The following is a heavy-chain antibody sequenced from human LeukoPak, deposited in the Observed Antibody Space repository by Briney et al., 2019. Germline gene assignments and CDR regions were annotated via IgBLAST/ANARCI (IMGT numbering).Heavy chain of an antibody. CDR1: GDSISSGGYS. D-gene: IGHD5-18*01. Sequence: SETLSLTCAVSGDSISSGGYSWSWIRQPPGKGLEWIGYIYHSGSTYYNPSLKSRVTISLDTSKNQFSLKLNSVTAADTAIYYCARQDPDITMVGFDYWGQGTLVTVSS. CDR3: ARQDPDITMVGFDY. V-gene: IGHV4-30-2*02. J-gene: IGHJ4*02. CDR2: IYHSGST.